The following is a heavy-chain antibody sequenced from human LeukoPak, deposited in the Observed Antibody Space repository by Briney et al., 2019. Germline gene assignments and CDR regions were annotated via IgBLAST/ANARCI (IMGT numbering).Heavy chain of an antibody. CDR1: GDSVSSNSAA. V-gene: IGHV6-1*01. CDR2: TYYRSKWHY. J-gene: IGHJ5*02. CDR3: AGYSYGVRPS. Sequence: SQTLSLTCVISGDSVSSNSAAWNWIRRSPSRGLEWLGRTYYRSKWHYDYAVSVKSRITINPDTSKNQFSLHLDSVTPEDTAVYYWAGYSYGVRPSWGQGTLVSVPS. D-gene: IGHD5-18*01.